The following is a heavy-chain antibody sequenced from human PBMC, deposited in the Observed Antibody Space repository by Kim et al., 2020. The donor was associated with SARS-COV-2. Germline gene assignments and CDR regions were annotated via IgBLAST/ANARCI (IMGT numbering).Heavy chain of an antibody. CDR3: AKGGYGSGTRGMDV. Sequence: GGSLRLSCAASGFTFSSYAMSWVRQAPGKGLEWVSAISGSGGSTYYADSVKGRFTISRDNSKNTLYLQMNSLRAEDTAVYYCAKGGYGSGTRGMDVWGQGTTVTVSS. CDR1: GFTFSSYA. D-gene: IGHD3-10*01. V-gene: IGHV3-23*01. J-gene: IGHJ6*02. CDR2: ISGSGGST.